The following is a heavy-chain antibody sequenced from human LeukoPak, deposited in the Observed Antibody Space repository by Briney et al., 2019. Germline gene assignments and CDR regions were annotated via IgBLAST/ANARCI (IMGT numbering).Heavy chain of an antibody. CDR1: GYTFTGYY. Sequence: ASVKVSCKASGYTFTGYYMHWVRQAPGQGLEWMGWINPNSGGTNYAQKFQGRVTMTRDTSISTAYMELSRLRSDDTAVYYCARGPTTVTQDYYYYYMDVWGKGTTVTVSS. J-gene: IGHJ6*03. V-gene: IGHV1-2*02. CDR3: ARGPTTVTQDYYYYYMDV. D-gene: IGHD4-11*01. CDR2: INPNSGGT.